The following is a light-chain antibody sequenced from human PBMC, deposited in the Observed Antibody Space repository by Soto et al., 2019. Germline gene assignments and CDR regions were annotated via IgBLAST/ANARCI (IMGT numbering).Light chain of an antibody. CDR2: LGS. CDR1: QSLLHSNGYNY. Sequence: DIVMTQSPLSLPVTPGEPASISCRSSQSLLHSNGYNYLDWYLQKPGQSPQLLIYLGSNRASGVPDRCSGSGSGTDFTLKISRVEAEDVGVYYCMQALQIPPWTFGQGTKVEIK. J-gene: IGKJ1*01. CDR3: MQALQIPPWT. V-gene: IGKV2-28*01.